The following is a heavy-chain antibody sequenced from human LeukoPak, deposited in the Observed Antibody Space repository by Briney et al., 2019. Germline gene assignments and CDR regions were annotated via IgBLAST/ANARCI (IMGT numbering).Heavy chain of an antibody. J-gene: IGHJ4*02. CDR3: AKSMSPLSFEWELLHDY. CDR2: ISGSGGST. Sequence: GGSLRLSCAASGFTFSSYAMSWVRQAPWKGLEWVSAISGSGGSTYYADSVKGRFTISRDNSKNTLYLQMNSLRAEDTAVYYCAKSMSPLSFEWELLHDYWGQGTLVTVSS. D-gene: IGHD1-26*01. V-gene: IGHV3-23*01. CDR1: GFTFSSYA.